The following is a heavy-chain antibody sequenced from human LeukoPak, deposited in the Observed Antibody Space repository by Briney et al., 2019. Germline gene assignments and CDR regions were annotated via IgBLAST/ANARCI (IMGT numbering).Heavy chain of an antibody. J-gene: IGHJ4*02. CDR2: IKQDGSEK. Sequence: GGSLRLSCAASGFTFSSYWMSWVRQAPGRGLQWVANIKQDGSEKYYVDSVKGRFTISRDYVKNSLYLQINSLRAEDTAVYYCARDCSSSSCYWVFDYWGQGTLVTVSS. CDR1: GFTFSSYW. V-gene: IGHV3-7*01. CDR3: ARDCSSSSCYWVFDY. D-gene: IGHD2-2*01.